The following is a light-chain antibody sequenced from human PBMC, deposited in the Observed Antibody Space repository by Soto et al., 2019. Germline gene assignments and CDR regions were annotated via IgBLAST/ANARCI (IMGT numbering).Light chain of an antibody. CDR3: QQYGSSPNT. J-gene: IGKJ2*01. V-gene: IGKV3-20*01. CDR1: QSVSSSY. Sequence: EIVLTQSPGTLSLSPGERATLSCRASQSVSSSYLAWYQQKPGQAPRLLIYGASSRATGIPDRFSGSGSGTDFTLTISRLEPADFAVYYCQQYGSSPNTFGQGTQLEIK. CDR2: GAS.